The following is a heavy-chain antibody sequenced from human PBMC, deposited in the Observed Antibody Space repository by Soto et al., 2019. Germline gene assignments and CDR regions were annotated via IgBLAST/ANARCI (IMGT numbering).Heavy chain of an antibody. D-gene: IGHD5-18*01. V-gene: IGHV4-31*03. CDR3: ARDLRGYSYGAFDP. CDR2: IYYSGST. Sequence: SQTLSLTCTVSGGSISSGGYYWSWIRQQPGKGLEWIGYIYYSGSTYYNPSLKSRVTISVDTSKNQFSLKLSSVTAADTAVYYCARDLRGYSYGAFDPWGQGTLVTVSS. J-gene: IGHJ5*02. CDR1: GGSISSGGYY.